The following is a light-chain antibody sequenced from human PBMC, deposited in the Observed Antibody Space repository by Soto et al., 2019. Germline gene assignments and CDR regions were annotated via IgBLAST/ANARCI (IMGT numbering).Light chain of an antibody. V-gene: IGKV1-33*01. Sequence: DIPMTQSPSSLSTSVGDRVTITCQASRDITNSLSWYQHKPGKAPKLLMYDASILQTVVPSRFSGSGSGTHFSLTISSLQPEDIATYYFQQYVNVPYTFGQGTKLEFK. CDR1: RDITNS. CDR2: DAS. CDR3: QQYVNVPYT. J-gene: IGKJ2*01.